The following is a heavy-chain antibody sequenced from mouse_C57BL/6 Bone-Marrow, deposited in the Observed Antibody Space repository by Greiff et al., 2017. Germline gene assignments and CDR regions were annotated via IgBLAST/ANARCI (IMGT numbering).Heavy chain of an antibody. CDR2: LDPSDSYT. D-gene: IGHD2-4*01. Sequence: VQLQQPGAELVMPGASVKLSCKASGYTFTSYWMHWVKQRPGQGLEWIGELDPSDSYTNYNQKFKGKSTLTVDKSSSTAYMQLSSLTSEDSAVYYCATYDYDGGAWFAYWGQGTLVTVSA. CDR3: ATYDYDGGAWFAY. J-gene: IGHJ3*01. V-gene: IGHV1-69*01. CDR1: GYTFTSYW.